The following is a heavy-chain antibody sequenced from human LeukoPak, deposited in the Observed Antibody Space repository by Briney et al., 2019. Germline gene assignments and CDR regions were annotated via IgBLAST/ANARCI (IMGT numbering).Heavy chain of an antibody. J-gene: IGHJ4*02. CDR2: ISGSGHDI. CDR1: GFTFSDSY. Sequence: GGSLRLSCAASGFTFSDSYMTWVRQAPGKGVEWVAYISGSGHDINYSDSVKGRFTISRDNSKNTLYPQMNSLRAEDTAVYYCARRAGAYSHPYDYWGQGTLVTVSS. CDR3: ARRAGAYSHPYDY. D-gene: IGHD4/OR15-4a*01. V-gene: IGHV3-11*03.